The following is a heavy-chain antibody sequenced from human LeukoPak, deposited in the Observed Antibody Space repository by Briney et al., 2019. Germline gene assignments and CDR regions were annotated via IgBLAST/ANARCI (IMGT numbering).Heavy chain of an antibody. CDR1: VYTFTSYV. J-gene: IGHJ6*03. D-gene: IGHD6-6*01. V-gene: IGHV1-8*03. Sequence: ASVTVSFKSSVYTFTSYVINWVRQAAGQGGEWMGWMHSYSGNTRYAQKFQGRVTITRNTSISTAYMELSSLRSEDTAVYYCARGRGSSSSGRSNRRYNYYYYMDVWGKGTTVTVSS. CDR2: MHSYSGNT. CDR3: ARGRGSSSSGRSNRRYNYYYYMDV.